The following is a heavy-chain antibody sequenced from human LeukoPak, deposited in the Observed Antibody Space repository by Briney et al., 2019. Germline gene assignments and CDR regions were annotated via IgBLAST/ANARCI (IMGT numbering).Heavy chain of an antibody. V-gene: IGHV3-43*01. CDR1: GFTFDDFG. CDR3: AKDVHTVVVPAATQFDF. Sequence: GGSLRLSCAASGFTFDDFGMHWVRQPPGKGLEWVALISWDGDTTYYVDSVKGRFTISRDNSKNYMYLEMKSLKNENTALYYCAKDVHTVVVPAATQFDFWGQGTLVTVSS. D-gene: IGHD2-2*01. CDR2: ISWDGDTT. J-gene: IGHJ4*02.